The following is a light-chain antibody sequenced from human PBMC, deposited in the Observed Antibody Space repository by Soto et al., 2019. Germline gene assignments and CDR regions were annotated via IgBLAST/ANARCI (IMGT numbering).Light chain of an antibody. J-gene: IGKJ1*01. Sequence: DIQMTQSPSSLSASVGDRVTITCRSSQSINSYLNWYQQKPGKAPKLLIYGASSLQSGVPSRFSGSGSGTDFTLTISSLQPEDFATYNCQQSYITPWTFGQGTKVDIK. CDR3: QQSYITPWT. CDR2: GAS. V-gene: IGKV1-39*01. CDR1: QSINSY.